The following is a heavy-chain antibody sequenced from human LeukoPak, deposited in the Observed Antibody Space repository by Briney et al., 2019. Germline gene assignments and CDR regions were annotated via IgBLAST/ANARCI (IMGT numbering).Heavy chain of an antibody. CDR3: AKGPSHYYGSGSHFDY. Sequence: GRSLRLSCAASGFTFDDYAMHWVRQAQGKGLEWVSGISWNSGSIVYADSVKGRFTIYRENAKNSLYLQMNSLRDEDIALYYCAKGPSHYYGSGSHFDYWGQGTLVTVSS. V-gene: IGHV3-9*03. J-gene: IGHJ4*02. D-gene: IGHD3-10*01. CDR1: GFTFDDYA. CDR2: ISWNSGSI.